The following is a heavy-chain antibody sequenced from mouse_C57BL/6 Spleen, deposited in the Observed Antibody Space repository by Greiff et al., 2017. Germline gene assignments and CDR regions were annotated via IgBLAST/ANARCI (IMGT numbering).Heavy chain of an antibody. CDR3: ARGYPFAY. V-gene: IGHV1-82*01. Sequence: QVQLQQSGPELVKPGASVKISCKASGYAFSSSWMNWVKQRPGKGLEWIGRIYPGDGDTNYNGKFKGKATLTADKSSSTAYMQLSSLTSEDSAVYFCARGYPFAYWGQGTLVTVSA. J-gene: IGHJ3*01. D-gene: IGHD2-14*01. CDR2: IYPGDGDT. CDR1: GYAFSSSW.